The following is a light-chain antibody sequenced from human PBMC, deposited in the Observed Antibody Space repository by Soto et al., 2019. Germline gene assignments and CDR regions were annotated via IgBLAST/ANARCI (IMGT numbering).Light chain of an antibody. CDR1: QSVCSRC. V-gene: IGKV3-20*01. J-gene: IGKJ1*01. CDR2: AAS. CDR3: QHYGTTPWT. Sequence: ETVLTQSPGTLSLSPGERVTLSCRASQSVCSRCLAWYQQKPGQSPRLLIYAASSRATGIPERFSGSGSGTDFTLTISRLEPEDFALYYCQHYGTTPWTFGQGTKVGIK.